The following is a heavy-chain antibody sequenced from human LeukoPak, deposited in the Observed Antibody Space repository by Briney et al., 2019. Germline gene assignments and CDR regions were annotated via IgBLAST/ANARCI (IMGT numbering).Heavy chain of an antibody. CDR1: GFTFSSYA. J-gene: IGHJ3*02. D-gene: IGHD1-26*01. CDR3: AREGGRLLYLQHDAFDI. CDR2: ISSSSSYI. V-gene: IGHV3-21*01. Sequence: PGGSLRLSCAASGFTFSSYAMHWVRQAPGKGLEWVSSISSSSSYIYYADSVKGRFTISRDNAKNSLYLQMNSLRAEDTAVYYCAREGGRLLYLQHDAFDIWGQGTMVTVSS.